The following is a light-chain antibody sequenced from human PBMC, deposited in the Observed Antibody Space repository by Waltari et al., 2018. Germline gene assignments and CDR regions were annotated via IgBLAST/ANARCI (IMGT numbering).Light chain of an antibody. Sequence: SFDLTQPPLLSVSPGQTATITCSGDKLGGKFVSWDQQKPGQSPLLVIYQATKRPSGIPERFSASNSGNTATLAISGTQTMDEADYYCLAWENTSGVFGTGTKVAVL. CDR1: KLGGKF. V-gene: IGLV3-1*01. J-gene: IGLJ1*01. CDR2: QAT. CDR3: LAWENTSGV.